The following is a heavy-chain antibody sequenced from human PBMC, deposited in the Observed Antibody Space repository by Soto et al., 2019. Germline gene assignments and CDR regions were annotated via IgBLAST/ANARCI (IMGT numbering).Heavy chain of an antibody. CDR1: GGTFSSYT. CDR3: ARGPDYYGSGSYYDAFDI. D-gene: IGHD3-10*01. CDR2: IIPILGIA. Sequence: SVKVSCKASGGTFSSYTISWVRQAPGQGLEWMGRIIPILGIANYAQKFQGRVTITADKSTSTAYMELSSLRSEDTAVYYCARGPDYYGSGSYYDAFDIWGQGTMVTVSS. J-gene: IGHJ3*02. V-gene: IGHV1-69*02.